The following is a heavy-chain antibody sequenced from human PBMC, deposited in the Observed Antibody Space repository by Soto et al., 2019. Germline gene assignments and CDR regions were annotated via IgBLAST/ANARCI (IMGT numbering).Heavy chain of an antibody. CDR3: VKETYYYDVSRYYPFGY. Sequence: GGSLRLSCAASGFTFDDYNMHWVRQAPGKGLEWVSLISRDGTNTNYAESVKGRFTISRDNTKNSLYLQMNSLRSEDTALYYCVKETYYYDVSRYYPFGYWGQGTLVTVSS. J-gene: IGHJ4*02. D-gene: IGHD3-22*01. CDR1: GFTFDDYN. CDR2: ISRDGTNT. V-gene: IGHV3-43*01.